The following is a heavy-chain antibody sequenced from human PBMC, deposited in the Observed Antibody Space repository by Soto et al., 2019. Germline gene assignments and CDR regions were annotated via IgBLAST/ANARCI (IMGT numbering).Heavy chain of an antibody. V-gene: IGHV4-34*01. CDR1: GGSFSGYY. D-gene: IGHD2-2*01. Sequence: PSETLSLTCAVYGGSFSGYYWSWIRQPPGKGLEWIGEINHSGSTNYNPSLKSRVTISVDTSKNQFSLKLSSVTAADTAVYYCARGRPYCSSTSCHPALWGQGTLVTVS. CDR3: ARGRPYCSSTSCHPAL. J-gene: IGHJ4*02. CDR2: INHSGST.